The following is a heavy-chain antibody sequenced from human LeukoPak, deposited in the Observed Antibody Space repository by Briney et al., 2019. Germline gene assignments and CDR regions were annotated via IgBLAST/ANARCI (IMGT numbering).Heavy chain of an antibody. CDR3: AKSDDVSYYYYYMDV. V-gene: IGHV3-23*01. D-gene: IGHD3-16*01. CDR2: ISGSGGST. J-gene: IGHJ6*03. CDR1: GFTLSSYA. Sequence: GGSLRLSCAASGFTLSSYAMSWVRQAPGKGLEWVSAISGSGGSTYCADSVKGRFTISRDNSKNTLYLQMNSLRAEDTAVYYCAKSDDVSYYYYYMDVWGKGTTVTVSS.